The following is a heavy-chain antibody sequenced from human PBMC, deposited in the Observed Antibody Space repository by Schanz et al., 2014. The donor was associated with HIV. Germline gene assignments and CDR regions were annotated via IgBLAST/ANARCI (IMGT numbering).Heavy chain of an antibody. J-gene: IGHJ4*02. CDR2: IKQEESEK. V-gene: IGHV3-7*01. D-gene: IGHD1-26*01. Sequence: VQVVESGGVVVQPGRSLRLSCAASGFTFSSYWMSWVSQAPGKGLEWVANIKQEESEKYYVDSVKGRFTISRDNAKKSLYLRMNSLRAEDTAVYYCASTRERYSGATSGFDYWGQGTLVTVST. CDR1: GFTFSSYW. CDR3: ASTRERYSGATSGFDY.